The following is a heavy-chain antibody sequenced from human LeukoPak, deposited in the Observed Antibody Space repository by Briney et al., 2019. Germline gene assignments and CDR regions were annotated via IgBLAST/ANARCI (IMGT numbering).Heavy chain of an antibody. CDR1: GGSFSGYY. CDR2: IYYSGST. V-gene: IGHV4-31*11. Sequence: PSETLSLTCAVYGGSFSGYYWSWIRQHPGKGLEWIGYIYYSGSTYYNPSLKSRVTISVDTSKNQFSLKLSSVTAADTAVYYCARTVVARRYGMDVWGQGTTVTVSS. CDR3: ARTVVARRYGMDV. J-gene: IGHJ6*02. D-gene: IGHD3-22*01.